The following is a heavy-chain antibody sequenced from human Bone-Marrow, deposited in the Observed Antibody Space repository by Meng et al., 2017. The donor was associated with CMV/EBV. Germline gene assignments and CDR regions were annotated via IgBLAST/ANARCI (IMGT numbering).Heavy chain of an antibody. CDR3: ARDFEGYSSSWNDY. D-gene: IGHD6-13*01. CDR2: IHPHRGDT. Sequence: ASVKVSCKASGYTFTAHYFHWVRQAPGQGLEWMGWIHPHRGDTNYAQQFQGRVTLTRDTSINTGYMELTRLTTDDTAVYYCARDFEGYSSSWNDYWGQGTLVTVSS. CDR1: GYTFTAHY. V-gene: IGHV1-2*02. J-gene: IGHJ4*02.